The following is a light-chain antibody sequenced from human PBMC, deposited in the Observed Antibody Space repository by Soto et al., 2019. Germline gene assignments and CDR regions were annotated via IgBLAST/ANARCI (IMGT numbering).Light chain of an antibody. J-gene: IGKJ5*01. CDR3: QQLFDSPIT. CDR1: QVISTS. Sequence: IQLTQSPSFLSPYIGESVTITCRASQVISTSLAWYQVKPGKAPKLLIYAASTLESGVPSRFSATVSGTEFSLTITSLQPEDFATYYCQQLFDSPITFGQGTRLEI. V-gene: IGKV1-9*01. CDR2: AAS.